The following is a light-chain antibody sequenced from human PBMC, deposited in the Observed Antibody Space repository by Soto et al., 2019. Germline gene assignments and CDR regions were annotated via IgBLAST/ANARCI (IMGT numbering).Light chain of an antibody. V-gene: IGLV2-14*01. CDR2: EVS. CDR1: SSDVGGYNY. CDR3: SSYSSSSTNV. Sequence: QSVLTQPASVSGSPGQSITISCTGTSSDVGGYNYVSWYQQHPGKAPKLMIYEVSNRPSGVSNRFSGSKSGNTASLTISGLQAEVEADYYYSSYSSSSTNVFGTGTKLTVL. J-gene: IGLJ6*01.